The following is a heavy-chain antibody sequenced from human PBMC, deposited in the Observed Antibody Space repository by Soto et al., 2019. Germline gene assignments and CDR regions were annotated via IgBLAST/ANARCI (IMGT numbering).Heavy chain of an antibody. CDR1: GFTFTNHW. CDR2: INQDGSHK. CDR3: LRDQPDYYYGMDV. V-gene: IGHV3-7*01. J-gene: IGHJ6*02. Sequence: LRLSCVDSGFTFTNHWMSWVRQAPGKGLEWVANINQDGSHKYYADSLKGRFTISRDNAKNSLYLQMNSLRAEDTAVYYCLRDQPDYYYGMDVWGQGTTVTVSS.